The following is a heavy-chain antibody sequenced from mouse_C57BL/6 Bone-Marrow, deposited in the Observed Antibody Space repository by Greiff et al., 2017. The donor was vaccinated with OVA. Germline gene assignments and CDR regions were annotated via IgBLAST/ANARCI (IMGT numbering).Heavy chain of an antibody. Sequence: QVQLQQSGAELVKPGASVKLSCKASGYTFTSYWMHWVKQRPGQGLEWIGMIHPNSGSTNYNEKFKSKATLTVDKSSSTAYMQLSSLTSEDSAVDYCARSGYSNYPDYWGQGTTLTVSA. D-gene: IGHD2-5*01. V-gene: IGHV1-64*01. J-gene: IGHJ2*01. CDR2: IHPNSGST. CDR1: GYTFTSYW. CDR3: ARSGYSNYPDY.